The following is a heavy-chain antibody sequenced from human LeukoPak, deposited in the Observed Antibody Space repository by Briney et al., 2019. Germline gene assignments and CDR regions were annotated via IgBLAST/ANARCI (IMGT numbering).Heavy chain of an antibody. D-gene: IGHD4-17*01. CDR1: GFTFSSYS. CDR3: ARDSSDYYRGLFDY. CDR2: ISSSSSTI. V-gene: IGHV3-48*04. J-gene: IGHJ4*02. Sequence: GGSLRLSCAASGFTFSSYSMNWVRQAPGKGLEWVSYISSSSSTIYYADSVKGRFTISRDNAKNSLYLQMNSLRAGDRAVYYCARDSSDYYRGLFDYWGQGVLVTVSS.